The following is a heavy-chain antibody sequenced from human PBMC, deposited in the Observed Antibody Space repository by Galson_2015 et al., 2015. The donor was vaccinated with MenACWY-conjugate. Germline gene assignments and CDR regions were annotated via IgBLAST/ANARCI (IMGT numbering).Heavy chain of an antibody. CDR1: GASIISTKW. Sequence: ETLSLTCAVSGASIISTKWWSWVRPPPGKGLEWIAETHHSGRTNYNPSLKGRVIISVDKSKNQFSLDLYSVTAADTAVYYCATQSAFYQDYWGQGTLVSVSS. CDR3: ATQSAFYQDY. CDR2: THHSGRT. D-gene: IGHD2-2*01. V-gene: IGHV4-4*02. J-gene: IGHJ4*02.